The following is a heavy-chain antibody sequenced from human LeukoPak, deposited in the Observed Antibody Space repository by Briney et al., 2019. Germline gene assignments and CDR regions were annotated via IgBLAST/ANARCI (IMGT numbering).Heavy chain of an antibody. CDR1: GGSISSSSYY. D-gene: IGHD6-13*01. J-gene: IGHJ4*02. Sequence: SETLSLTCTVSGGSISSSSYYWGWIRQPPGKGLEWIGSIYYSGSTYYNPSLKSRVTISVDTSKNQFSLKLSSVTAADTAVYYCARPRYSSSWRYYFDYWGQGTLVTVSS. CDR3: ARPRYSSSWRYYFDY. CDR2: IYYSGST. V-gene: IGHV4-39*07.